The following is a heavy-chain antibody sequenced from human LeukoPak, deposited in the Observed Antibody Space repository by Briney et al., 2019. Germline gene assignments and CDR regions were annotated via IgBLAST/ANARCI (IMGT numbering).Heavy chain of an antibody. J-gene: IGHJ6*03. Sequence: ASETLSLTCAVYGGSFSGYYWSWIRQPPGKGLERIGEINHSGSTNYNPSLKSRVTISVDTSKNQFSLKLSSVTAADTAVYYCARGAILRYFDRRVYYYYYMDVWGKGTTVTVSS. D-gene: IGHD3-9*01. CDR2: INHSGST. V-gene: IGHV4-34*01. CDR3: ARGAILRYFDRRVYYYYYMDV. CDR1: GGSFSGYY.